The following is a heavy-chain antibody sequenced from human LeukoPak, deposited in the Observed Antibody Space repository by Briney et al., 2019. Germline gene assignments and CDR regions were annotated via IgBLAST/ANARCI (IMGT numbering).Heavy chain of an antibody. J-gene: IGHJ4*02. D-gene: IGHD4-23*01. CDR3: ARDSTDYGGNSQDFDY. V-gene: IGHV3-48*04. Sequence: GGSLRLSCAASGFTFSSYAMHWVRQAPGKGLEWVSYISSSGSTIYYADSVKGRFTISRDNAKNSLYLQMNSLRAEDTAVYYCARDSTDYGGNSQDFDYWGQGTLVTVSS. CDR1: GFTFSSYA. CDR2: ISSSGSTI.